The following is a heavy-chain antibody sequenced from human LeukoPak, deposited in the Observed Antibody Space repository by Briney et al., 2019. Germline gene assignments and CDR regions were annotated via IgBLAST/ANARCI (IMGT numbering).Heavy chain of an antibody. CDR1: GFTFDDYA. CDR3: AKDTGFGELLYQFDP. Sequence: GGSLRLSCAASGFTFDDYAMHWVRQAPGKGLEWVSLISWDGGSTYYADSVKGRFTISRDNSKNSLYLQMNSLRAEDTALYYCAKDTGFGELLYQFDPWGQGTLVTVSS. V-gene: IGHV3-43D*03. D-gene: IGHD3-10*01. J-gene: IGHJ5*02. CDR2: ISWDGGST.